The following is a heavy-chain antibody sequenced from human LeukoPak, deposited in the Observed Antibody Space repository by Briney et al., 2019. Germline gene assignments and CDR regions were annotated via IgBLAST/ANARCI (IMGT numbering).Heavy chain of an antibody. CDR2: IWYDGSNK. J-gene: IGHJ4*02. V-gene: IGHV3-33*01. Sequence: GGSLRLSCAASGFTFSSYGMHWVRPAPGKGLEWVAVIWYDGSNKYYADSVKGRFTISRDNSKNTLYLQMNSLRAEDTAVYYCARGDKVAGYYFDYWGQGTLVTVSS. D-gene: IGHD2-15*01. CDR1: GFTFSSYG. CDR3: ARGDKVAGYYFDY.